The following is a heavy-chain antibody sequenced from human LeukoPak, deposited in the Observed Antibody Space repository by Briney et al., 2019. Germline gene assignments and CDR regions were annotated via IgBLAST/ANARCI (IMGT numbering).Heavy chain of an antibody. J-gene: IGHJ5*02. CDR3: ARYDSSGYYYRDWFGP. Sequence: GASVKVSCKASGYTFTSYGISWVRQAPGQGLEWMGWISAYNGNTNYAQKLQGRVTMTTDTSTSTAYMELRSLRSDDTAVYYCARYDSSGYYYRDWFGPWGQGTLVTVSS. CDR1: GYTFTSYG. D-gene: IGHD3-22*01. CDR2: ISAYNGNT. V-gene: IGHV1-18*01.